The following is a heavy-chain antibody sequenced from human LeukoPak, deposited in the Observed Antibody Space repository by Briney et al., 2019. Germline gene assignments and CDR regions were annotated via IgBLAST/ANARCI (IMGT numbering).Heavy chain of an antibody. CDR2: IKQDGSGK. V-gene: IGHV3-7*01. CDR3: ARDPDQIVGANFDY. Sequence: PGGSLRLSCAASGFTFSTYWMNWVRQAPGKGLEWVAHIKQDGSGKYYVDSVKGRFTISRDNAKNSLYLQMNSLTAEDTAVYYCARDPDQIVGANFDYWGQGTLVTVSS. D-gene: IGHD1-26*01. J-gene: IGHJ4*02. CDR1: GFTFSTYW.